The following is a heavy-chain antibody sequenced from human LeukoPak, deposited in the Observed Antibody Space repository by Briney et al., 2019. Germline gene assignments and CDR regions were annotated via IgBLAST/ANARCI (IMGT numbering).Heavy chain of an antibody. CDR1: GGSFSGYY. CDR3: ARGFSYGSVEYYFDY. Sequence: SETLSLTCAVYGGSFSGYYWSWIRQPPGKGLERIGEINHSGSTNYNPSLKSRVTMSVDTSKNQFSLKLSSVTAAYTAVYYCARGFSYGSVEYYFDYWGQGTLVTVSS. D-gene: IGHD3-10*01. J-gene: IGHJ4*02. CDR2: INHSGST. V-gene: IGHV4-34*01.